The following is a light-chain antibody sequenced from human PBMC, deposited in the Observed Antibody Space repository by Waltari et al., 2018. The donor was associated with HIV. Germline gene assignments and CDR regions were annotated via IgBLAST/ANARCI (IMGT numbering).Light chain of an antibody. J-gene: IGLJ2*01. CDR1: SSDVGGYNY. Sequence: QSALTQPPSASGSPGQSVTISCTGTSSDVGGYNYVFWYQQHPGKAPKLMIYEVSKRPSGVPDRFSGSKSGNTASLTVSGLQAEDEADYDCSSYAGSNNLVFGGGTKLTVL. CDR3: SSYAGSNNLV. CDR2: EVS. V-gene: IGLV2-8*01.